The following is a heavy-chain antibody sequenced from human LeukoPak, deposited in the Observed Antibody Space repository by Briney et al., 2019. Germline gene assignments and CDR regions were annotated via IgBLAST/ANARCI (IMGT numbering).Heavy chain of an antibody. CDR2: IYYSGST. J-gene: IGHJ4*02. Sequence: KPSETLSLTCVVYGGSFSGYYWSWIRQPPGKGLEWIGSIYYSGSTYYNPSLKSRVTISVDTSKNQFPLKLSSVTAADTAVYYCARHRSIAATDYWGQGTLVTVSS. CDR1: GGSFSGYY. CDR3: ARHRSIAATDY. V-gene: IGHV4-34*01. D-gene: IGHD6-6*01.